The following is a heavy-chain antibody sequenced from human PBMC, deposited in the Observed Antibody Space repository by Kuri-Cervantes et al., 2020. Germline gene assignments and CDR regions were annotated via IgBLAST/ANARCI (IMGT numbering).Heavy chain of an antibody. Sequence: GGSLRLSCAASGFTFSSYAMHWVRQAPGKGLEWVAVISYDGSNKYYADSVKGRFTISRDNSKNTLYLQMNSLRAEDTAVYYCARDAKYQLLFTYWGQGTLVTVSS. D-gene: IGHD2-2*01. J-gene: IGHJ4*02. V-gene: IGHV3-30-3*01. CDR3: ARDAKYQLLFTY. CDR2: ISYDGSNK. CDR1: GFTFSSYA.